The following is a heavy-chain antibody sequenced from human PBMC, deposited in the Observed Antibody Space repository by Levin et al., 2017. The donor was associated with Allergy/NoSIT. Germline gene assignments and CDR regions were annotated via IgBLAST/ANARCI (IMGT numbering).Heavy chain of an antibody. V-gene: IGHV3-66*01. J-gene: IGHJ6*03. Sequence: GESLKISCAASGFTVSSNYMSWVRQAPGKGLEWVSVIYSGGSTYYADSVKGRFTISRDNSKNTLYLQMNSLRAEDTAVYYCARMGTPYGSGSSEPYYYYYYYMDVWGKGTTVTVSS. CDR1: GFTVSSNY. CDR2: IYSGGST. D-gene: IGHD3-10*01. CDR3: ARMGTPYGSGSSEPYYYYYYYMDV.